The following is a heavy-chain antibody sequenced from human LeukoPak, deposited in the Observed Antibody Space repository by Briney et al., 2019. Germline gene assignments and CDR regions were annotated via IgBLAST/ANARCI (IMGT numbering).Heavy chain of an antibody. Sequence: GGSLRLSCAASGFTFGSYSMNWVRQAPGKGLEWVSSISSSSSYIYYTDSVKGRFTISRDNAKSSLYLQMNSLRAEDTAMYYCARDPARFYYFDYWGQGTLVTVSS. V-gene: IGHV3-21*01. CDR1: GFTFGSYS. CDR3: ARDPARFYYFDY. CDR2: ISSSSSYI. J-gene: IGHJ4*02.